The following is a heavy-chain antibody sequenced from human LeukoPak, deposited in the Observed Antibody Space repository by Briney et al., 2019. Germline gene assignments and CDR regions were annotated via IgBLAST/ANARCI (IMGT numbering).Heavy chain of an antibody. CDR1: GITFSTYD. CDR3: ARRAGDYSHPYDY. V-gene: IGHV3-23*01. D-gene: IGHD3-22*01. J-gene: IGHJ4*02. CDR2: ISWSGGTT. Sequence: GGSLRLSCAASGITFSTYDMSWVRQAPGKGLEWVSGISWSGGTTYYADSVKGRFTISRDSSKNTLYLQMNSLRAEDTAVYHCARRAGDYSHPYDYWGQGTLVTVSS.